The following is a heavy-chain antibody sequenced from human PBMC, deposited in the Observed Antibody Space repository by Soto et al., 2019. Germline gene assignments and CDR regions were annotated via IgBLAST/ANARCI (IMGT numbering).Heavy chain of an antibody. J-gene: IGHJ4*02. D-gene: IGHD1-26*01. CDR3: ARDGWERYFDY. Sequence: LRLSCAASGFPCSRYEMNWVRQAPGKGLEWGSYISSSGSTIYYADSVKGRFTISRDNAKNSLYLQMNSLRAEDTAVYYCARDGWERYFDYWGQGTLVTVSS. V-gene: IGHV3-48*03. CDR1: GFPCSRYE. CDR2: ISSSGSTI.